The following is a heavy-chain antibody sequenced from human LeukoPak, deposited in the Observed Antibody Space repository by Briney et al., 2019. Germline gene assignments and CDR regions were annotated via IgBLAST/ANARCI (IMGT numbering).Heavy chain of an antibody. Sequence: SQTLSLTCTVSGGSINSDNYYWSWIRQPAGKGLEWIGRVYTSGSTNYNPSFASRLTISIDTSKNQFSLKLNSVTAADTAVYYCARDRGDHYDPSDYYYLRWYFDLWGRGTLVTVSP. CDR1: GGSINSDNYY. J-gene: IGHJ2*01. V-gene: IGHV4-61*02. CDR3: ARDRGDHYDPSDYYYLRWYFDL. D-gene: IGHD3-22*01. CDR2: VYTSGST.